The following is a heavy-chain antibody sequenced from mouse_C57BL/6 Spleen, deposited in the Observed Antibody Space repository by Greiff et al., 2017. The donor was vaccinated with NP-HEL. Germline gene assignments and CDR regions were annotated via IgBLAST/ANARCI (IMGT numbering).Heavy chain of an antibody. V-gene: IGHV5-17*01. CDR3: ATTGVAPDY. CDR1: GFTFSDYG. J-gene: IGHJ4*01. Sequence: DVKLVESGGGLVKPGGSLKLSCAASGFTFSDYGMHWVRQAPEKGLEWVAYISSGSSTIYYADTVKGRFTISRDNAKNTLFLQMTSLRSEDTAMYYCATTGVAPDYWGQGTSVTVSS. D-gene: IGHD1-1*01. CDR2: ISSGSSTI.